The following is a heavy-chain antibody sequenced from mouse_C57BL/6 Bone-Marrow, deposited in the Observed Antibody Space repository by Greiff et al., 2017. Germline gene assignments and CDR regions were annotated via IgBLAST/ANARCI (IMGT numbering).Heavy chain of an antibody. CDR3: ARSGPLGRRFDY. CDR2: IYPTSGRT. D-gene: IGHD4-1*01. Sequence: QVQLQQPGAELVKPGASVKMSCKASGYTFTSYWITWVKQRPGQGLEWIGDIYPTSGRTNYNEKFKSKAILTVDPSSNTAYRQLSSLTSEDSAVFYCARSGPLGRRFDYWGQGTTLTVSS. CDR1: GYTFTSYW. V-gene: IGHV1-55*01. J-gene: IGHJ2*01.